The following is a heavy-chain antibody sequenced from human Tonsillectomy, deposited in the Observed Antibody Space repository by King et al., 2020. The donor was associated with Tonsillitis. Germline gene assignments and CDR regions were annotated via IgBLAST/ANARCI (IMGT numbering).Heavy chain of an antibody. Sequence: VQLVESGGGVVQPGRSLRLSCVASGFTFSSYATHWVRQAPGKGLEWVAVIWYDGSNKYYADSVKGRFTISRDNSKNTLFLQMNSLRAEDTAVYYCAREAIAEGDYMDVWGKGTTVTVSS. D-gene: IGHD6-13*01. CDR1: GFTFSSYA. CDR2: IWYDGSNK. J-gene: IGHJ6*03. V-gene: IGHV3-33*08. CDR3: AREAIAEGDYMDV.